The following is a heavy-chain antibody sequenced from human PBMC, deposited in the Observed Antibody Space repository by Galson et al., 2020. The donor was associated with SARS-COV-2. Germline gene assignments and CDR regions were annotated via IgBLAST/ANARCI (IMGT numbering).Heavy chain of an antibody. CDR2: IRSKGYGGTT. V-gene: IGHV3-49*03. J-gene: IGHJ4*02. CDR3: TREGASGCYYY. CDR1: GFTFGDYA. Sequence: GGSLRLSCTASGFTFGDYAVSWFRQAPGKGLEWVGFIRSKGYGGTTEYAASVKGRFTISRDDTKSIAYLQMNSLKTEDTAVYYCTREGASGCYYYGGQGTLVTVSS. D-gene: IGHD1-26*01.